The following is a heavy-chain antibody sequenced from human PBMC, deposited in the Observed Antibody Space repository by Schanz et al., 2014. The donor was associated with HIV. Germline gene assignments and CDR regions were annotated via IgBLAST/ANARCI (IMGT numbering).Heavy chain of an antibody. CDR2: IWYDGSKK. D-gene: IGHD4-17*01. CDR1: GITFSTSG. V-gene: IGHV3-33*01. Sequence: QVQLVESGGGVVQPGRSLRLSWAASGITFSTSGMHGGSPAPKKDHRCVAVIWYDGSKKYYADSVKGRFTISRDNSKNTLYLQMNSLRAEDTAVYYCYGDESGYWGPVSLVTVSS. J-gene: IGHJ4*02. CDR3: YGDESGY.